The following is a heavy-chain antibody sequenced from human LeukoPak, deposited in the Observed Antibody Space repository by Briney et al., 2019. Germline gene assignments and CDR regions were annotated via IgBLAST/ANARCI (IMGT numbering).Heavy chain of an antibody. V-gene: IGHV4-31*03. CDR2: MYYRGST. J-gene: IGHJ4*02. D-gene: IGHD3-22*01. CDR1: GGSISSGAYY. Sequence: SETLSLTCTVSGGSISSGAYYWSWIRQHPGKGLEWIGYMYYRGSTYYNPSLKSRVTISVDTSKNQFSLKLSSVTAADTAVYYCARDRLWLYDSSGYPHYYFDYWGQGTLIAGSS. CDR3: ARDRLWLYDSSGYPHYYFDY.